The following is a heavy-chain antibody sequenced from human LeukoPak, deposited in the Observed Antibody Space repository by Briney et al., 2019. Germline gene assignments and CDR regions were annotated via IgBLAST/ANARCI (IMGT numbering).Heavy chain of an antibody. CDR1: GFTFTDYS. CDR2: ISRVSTYI. V-gene: IGHV3-21*01. Sequence: GGSLRLSCSASGFTFTDYSMSWVRQAPGKGLEWVSIISRVSTYIYYADSVKGRFTVSRDNAKSSLYLQMTILRAEDTAVYFCAREGGDGDYYYYMDVWGKGTTVTVSS. J-gene: IGHJ6*03. D-gene: IGHD2-21*02. CDR3: AREGGDGDYYYYMDV.